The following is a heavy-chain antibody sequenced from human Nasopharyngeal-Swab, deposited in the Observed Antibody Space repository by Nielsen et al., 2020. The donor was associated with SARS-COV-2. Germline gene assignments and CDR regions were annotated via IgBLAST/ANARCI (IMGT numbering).Heavy chain of an antibody. J-gene: IGHJ3*02. CDR1: GFTFDDYG. CDR3: AKESVYGDYVHGAFDI. D-gene: IGHD4-17*01. Sequence: GGSLRLSCAASGFTFDDYGMSWVRQAPGKGLEWVSGINWNGGSTGYADSVKGRFTISRDNAKNSLYLQMNSLRAEDTALHYCAKESVYGDYVHGAFDIWGQGTMVTVSS. CDR2: INWNGGST. V-gene: IGHV3-20*04.